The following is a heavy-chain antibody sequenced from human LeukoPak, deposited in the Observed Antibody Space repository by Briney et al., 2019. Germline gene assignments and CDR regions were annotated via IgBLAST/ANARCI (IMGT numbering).Heavy chain of an antibody. CDR1: GFTFSHYW. J-gene: IGHJ6*03. D-gene: IGHD4-17*01. V-gene: IGHV3-7*01. CDR2: IKQDGSEK. Sequence: PGGSLRLSCAASGFTFSHYWMTWVRQAPGKGLEWVANIKQDGSEKYYVDSVKGRFTISRDNAKNSLYLQMNSLRADDTAVYYCAKDSQDYGDSIYYYYYMDVWGKGTTVTVSS. CDR3: AKDSQDYGDSIYYYYYMDV.